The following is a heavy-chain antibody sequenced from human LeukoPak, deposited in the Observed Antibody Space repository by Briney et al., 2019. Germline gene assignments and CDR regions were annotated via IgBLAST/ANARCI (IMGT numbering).Heavy chain of an antibody. Sequence: GGSLRLSCAASGFTFSSWAMGWGRQAPGKGLEWVATISGNGANTFYADSVKGRFTISRDNSKNTPYLQVDSLRPEDTAVSSCAIAACGSNCFYRFDYWGQGTLITVSS. CDR3: AIAACGSNCFYRFDY. J-gene: IGHJ4*02. CDR2: ISGNGANT. D-gene: IGHD2-21*01. V-gene: IGHV3-23*01. CDR1: GFTFSSWA.